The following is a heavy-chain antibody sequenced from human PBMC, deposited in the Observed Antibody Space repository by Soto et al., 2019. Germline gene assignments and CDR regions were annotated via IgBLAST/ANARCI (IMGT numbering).Heavy chain of an antibody. CDR2: IYYSGST. D-gene: IGHD3-22*01. CDR1: GGSISSYY. J-gene: IGHJ4*02. Sequence: SETLSLTCTVSGGSISSYYLSWIRQPPGKGLEWIGYIYYSGSTNYNPSLKSRVTISVDTSKNQFSLKLSSVTAADTAVYYCARDSQLDSSGYYYDYWGQGTLVTVSS. V-gene: IGHV4-59*01. CDR3: ARDSQLDSSGYYYDY.